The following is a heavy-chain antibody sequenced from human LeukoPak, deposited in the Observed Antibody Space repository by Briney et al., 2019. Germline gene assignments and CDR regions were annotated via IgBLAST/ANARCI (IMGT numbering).Heavy chain of an antibody. V-gene: IGHV3-48*03. CDR3: AREGREGYNYPALDF. Sequence: GGSLRLSCIVSGFTSSIFEMNWVRQAPGKGLEWVSYISISGSITNYADSVKGRFTISRDNAKNSLYLQMNGLRAEDTAVYYCAREGREGYNYPALDFWGQGILVTVSS. CDR1: GFTSSIFE. CDR2: ISISGSIT. J-gene: IGHJ4*02. D-gene: IGHD5-24*01.